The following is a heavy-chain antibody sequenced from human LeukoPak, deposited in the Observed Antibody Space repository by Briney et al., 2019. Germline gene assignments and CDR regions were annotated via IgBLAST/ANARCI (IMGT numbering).Heavy chain of an antibody. CDR1: GFTFSSYG. J-gene: IGHJ6*02. CDR2: ISYDGSNK. Sequence: GGSLRLSCAASGFTFSSYGMHWVRQAPGKGLEWVAVISYDGSNKYYADSVKGRFTISRDNSKNTLYLQMNSLRAGDTAVYYCAKDLDGDYDYYYYGMDVWGQGTTVTVSS. CDR3: AKDLDGDYDYYYYGMDV. D-gene: IGHD4-17*01. V-gene: IGHV3-30*18.